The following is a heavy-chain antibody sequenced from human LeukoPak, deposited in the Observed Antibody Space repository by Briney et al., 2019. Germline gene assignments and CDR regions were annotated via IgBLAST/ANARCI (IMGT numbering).Heavy chain of an antibody. CDR2: ISDSGGST. J-gene: IGHJ4*02. Sequence: GGSLRLSCAASQFTFSSYAMGWVRQAPGKGLEWVSGISDSGGSTHYADSVEGRFTISRDNSKNTLHLQMDSLRAEDTAVYYCARHRSSWLIDYWGQGTLVTVSS. CDR1: QFTFSSYA. D-gene: IGHD6-6*01. V-gene: IGHV3-23*01. CDR3: ARHRSSWLIDY.